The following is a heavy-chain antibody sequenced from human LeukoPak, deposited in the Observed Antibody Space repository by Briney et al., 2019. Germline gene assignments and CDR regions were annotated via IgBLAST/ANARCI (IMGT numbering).Heavy chain of an antibody. Sequence: SETLSRTGNVSGGSISSYHWSWIGQPPGNGLEWIVYIYYSGGTNYNPSLKSRVTISVDKSKHELSLKLRSVTAADTAVYYCATSGYSGYDGRAFDICGQGTMVTVSS. D-gene: IGHD5-12*01. J-gene: IGHJ3*02. CDR2: IYYSGGT. CDR3: ATSGYSGYDGRAFDI. CDR1: GGSISSYH. V-gene: IGHV4-59*01.